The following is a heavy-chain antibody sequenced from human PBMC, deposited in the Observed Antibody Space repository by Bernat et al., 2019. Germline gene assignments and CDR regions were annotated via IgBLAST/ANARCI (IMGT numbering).Heavy chain of an antibody. V-gene: IGHV4-59*01. J-gene: IGHJ4*02. CDR2: IYYSGST. CDR1: GGSISSYY. D-gene: IGHD7-27*01. Sequence: QVQLQESGPGLVKPSETLSLTCTVSGGSISSYYWSWIRQPPGKGLEWIGYIYYSGSTNYNPSLKSRVTISVDTSKNHFSLKLSSVTAADTAVYYRVRDTSGPGYFDYWGQGTLVTVSS. CDR3: VRDTSGPGYFDY.